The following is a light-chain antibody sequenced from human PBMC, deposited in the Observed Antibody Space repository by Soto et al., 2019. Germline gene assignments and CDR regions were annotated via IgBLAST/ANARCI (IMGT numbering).Light chain of an antibody. V-gene: IGKV3-15*01. CDR1: HSVRSN. CDR2: AAS. Sequence: ETVMTQSPVTLSLSPGDRATLSCRASHSVRSNLAWYQQKPGQPPRLLIYAASTRATGIPGRFSGSGSGTEFTLTISSLQSEDFATYYCQQYNSYLLTFGGGTKVEIK. CDR3: QQYNSYLLT. J-gene: IGKJ4*01.